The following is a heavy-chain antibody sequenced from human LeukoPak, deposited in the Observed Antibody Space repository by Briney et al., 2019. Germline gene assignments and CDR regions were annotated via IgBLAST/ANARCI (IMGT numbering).Heavy chain of an antibody. CDR1: GYTLTELS. V-gene: IGHV1-24*01. D-gene: IGHD3-22*01. Sequence: ASVKVSCKVSGYTLTELSMHWVRQAPGKGLEWMGGFDPEDGETIYAQKFQVRVTMTEDTSTDTAYMELSSLRSEDPAVYYCGTMIAGRRSTWFDPWGQGTLVTVSS. CDR3: GTMIAGRRSTWFDP. J-gene: IGHJ5*02. CDR2: FDPEDGET.